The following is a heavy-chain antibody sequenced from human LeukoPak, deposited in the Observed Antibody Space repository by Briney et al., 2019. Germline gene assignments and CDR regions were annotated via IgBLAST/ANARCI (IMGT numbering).Heavy chain of an antibody. Sequence: SETLSLTCAVSGGSISSTGYCWAWIRQPPGKGLEWIGTIYYSGSTYHNTSLKSRITMSVDTSRNQFSLKLSSVDAADTAVYYGAKAGVRYFDSSGLYAFDFWGQGTTVTVSS. CDR2: IYYSGST. CDR3: AKAGVRYFDSSGLYAFDF. D-gene: IGHD3-22*01. CDR1: GGSISSTGYC. V-gene: IGHV4-39*01. J-gene: IGHJ3*01.